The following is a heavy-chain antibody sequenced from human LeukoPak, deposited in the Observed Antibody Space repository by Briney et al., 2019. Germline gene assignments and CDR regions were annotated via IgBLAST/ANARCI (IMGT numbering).Heavy chain of an antibody. D-gene: IGHD6-13*01. CDR2: IYYSGST. V-gene: IGHV4-59*13. J-gene: IGHJ4*02. CDR1: GASISDYY. Sequence: SETLSLTCTVSGASISDYYWNWIRQPPGKELEWIGYIYYSGSTNYNPSLKSRVTISVDTSKNQFSLKLSSVTAADTAVYYCARAKAAAGIDYFDYWGQGTLVTVSS. CDR3: ARAKAAAGIDYFDY.